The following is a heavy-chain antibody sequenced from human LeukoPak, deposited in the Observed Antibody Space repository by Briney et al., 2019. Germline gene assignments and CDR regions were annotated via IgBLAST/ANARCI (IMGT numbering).Heavy chain of an antibody. V-gene: IGHV1-8*01. J-gene: IGHJ4*02. CDR2: MNPNSGGT. CDR3: ATMNRYYYDSSGYYFRY. CDR1: GYTFTSYD. Sequence: ASVKVSCKASGYTFTSYDINWVRQATGQGLEWMGWMNPNSGGTNYAQKFQGRVTMTRDTSISTAYMELSSLRSEDTAVYYCATMNRYYYDSSGYYFRYWGQGTLVTVSS. D-gene: IGHD3-22*01.